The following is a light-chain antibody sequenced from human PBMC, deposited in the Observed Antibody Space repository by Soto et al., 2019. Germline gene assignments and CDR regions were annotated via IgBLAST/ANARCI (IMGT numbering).Light chain of an antibody. Sequence: DIPMTQSPSSLSASVGHRVTITCRASQSISSYLNCYQQKPGKAPQCLIYAASSLQSGVPSRFSGSGSGTDFTLTISSLQPEDFATYYCQQNCSIPPAFGQGTRLEIK. CDR2: AAS. CDR1: QSISSY. CDR3: QQNCSIPPA. J-gene: IGKJ5*01. V-gene: IGKV1-39*01.